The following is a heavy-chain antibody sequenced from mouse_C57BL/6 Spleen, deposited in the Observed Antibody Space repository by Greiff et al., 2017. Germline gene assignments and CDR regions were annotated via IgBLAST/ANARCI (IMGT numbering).Heavy chain of an antibody. CDR3: ARPLVYYGNQAWLAY. J-gene: IGHJ3*01. Sequence: QVQLKQPGPELVKPGASVKISCKASGYAFSSSWMNWVKQRPGQGLEWIGRIYPGDGDTNYNQKFKGKATLTADKSSSTAYMQLSSLPSTASAVYFSARPLVYYGNQAWLAYWGQGTLVTVSS. V-gene: IGHV1-82*01. D-gene: IGHD2-1*01. CDR2: IYPGDGDT. CDR1: GYAFSSSW.